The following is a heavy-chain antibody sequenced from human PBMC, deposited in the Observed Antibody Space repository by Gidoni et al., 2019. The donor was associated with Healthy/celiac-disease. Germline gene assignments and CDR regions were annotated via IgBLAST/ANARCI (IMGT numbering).Heavy chain of an antibody. V-gene: IGHV4-59*01. CDR2: IYYRGST. D-gene: IGHD2-2*01. CDR1: GRPLRRYY. CDR3: ARDPLYCSSTSCYSVGMDV. J-gene: IGHJ6*04. Sequence: QVQLQESGPGLVKPSEALSPTGTVSGRPLRRYYWVWIRQPPGKGLEWIGYIYYRGSTNYHPALKSRVTISVDTSKNQFSLKLSSVTAADTAVYYCARDPLYCSSTSCYSVGMDVWGKGTTVTVSS.